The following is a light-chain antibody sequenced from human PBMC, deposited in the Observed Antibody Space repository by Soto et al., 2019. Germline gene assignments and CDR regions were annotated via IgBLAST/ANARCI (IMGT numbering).Light chain of an antibody. CDR1: ESISRH. V-gene: IGKV1-39*01. Sequence: DIQMTQSPSSLSASVGDRVTITCRASESISRHLNWYQHKPGKAPKLLIYAASSLQNGVPSRFRGGGSGTDFTLNISNLQPEDFATYHCQQTYSTLSITFGQGTRLEIK. J-gene: IGKJ5*01. CDR2: AAS. CDR3: QQTYSTLSIT.